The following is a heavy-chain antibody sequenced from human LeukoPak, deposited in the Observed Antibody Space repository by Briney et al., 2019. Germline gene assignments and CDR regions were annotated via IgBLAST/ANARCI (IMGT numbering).Heavy chain of an antibody. Sequence: PGGSLRLSCAASGFIFSSYEMNWVRQAPGKGLEWVSYISGGGTTMYYGDSVKGRFTVSRDNAKNSLYLQMNSLRAEDTAVYYCARDPPTSGAFEYWGQGTLVTVSS. CDR1: GFIFSSYE. CDR3: ARDPPTSGAFEY. J-gene: IGHJ4*02. D-gene: IGHD1-26*01. V-gene: IGHV3-48*03. CDR2: ISGGGTTM.